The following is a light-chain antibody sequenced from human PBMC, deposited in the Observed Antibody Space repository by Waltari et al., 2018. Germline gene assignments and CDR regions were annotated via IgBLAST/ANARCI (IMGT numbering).Light chain of an antibody. CDR2: DAS. CDR3: QQYNRWPPIT. CDR1: QTVSNN. J-gene: IGKJ5*01. V-gene: IGKV3-15*01. Sequence: EVVMTQSPATLSVFPGESATLSCRASQTVSNNLAWYQQRPGQAPRLLIFDASTRAPSVPARFSGSGSGTEFTLTIRSLQSEDSAVYYCQQYNRWPPITFGQGTRLEIK.